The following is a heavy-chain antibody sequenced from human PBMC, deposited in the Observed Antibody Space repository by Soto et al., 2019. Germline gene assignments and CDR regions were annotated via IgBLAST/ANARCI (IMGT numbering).Heavy chain of an antibody. J-gene: IGHJ4*02. D-gene: IGHD3-3*01. Sequence: PGESLKISCKGSVYNFAGYWIAWVRQMPGKGLELMGIIYPGDSDTRYRPSFQGQVTISADKSISSAYLQWSSLRASDTAMYYCARGGVSTRTFDYWGQGTPVTVSS. CDR3: ARGGVSTRTFDY. V-gene: IGHV5-51*01. CDR1: VYNFAGYW. CDR2: IYPGDSDT.